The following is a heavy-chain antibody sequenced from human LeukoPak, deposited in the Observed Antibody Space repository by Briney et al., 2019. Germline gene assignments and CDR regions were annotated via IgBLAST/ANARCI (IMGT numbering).Heavy chain of an antibody. CDR3: ARDGFDAGIYFDY. Sequence: GGSLRLSCAVSGFTFSSHWMSWVRQAPGKGLEWVANINQDGSQRYYVDSAKGRFTISRNNAKNSLYLQMDSLRVEDTAVYYCARDGFDAGIYFDYWGQGALVTVSS. CDR1: GFTFSSHW. J-gene: IGHJ4*02. CDR2: INQDGSQR. V-gene: IGHV3-7*01. D-gene: IGHD3-9*01.